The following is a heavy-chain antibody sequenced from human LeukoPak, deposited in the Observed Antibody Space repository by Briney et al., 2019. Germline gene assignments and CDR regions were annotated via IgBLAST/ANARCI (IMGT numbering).Heavy chain of an antibody. CDR1: GFTSSSYW. Sequence: GGSLRLSCAASGFTSSSYWMNWVRQAPGKGLVWVSRIASDGSSTTYADSVKGRFSISRDNAKNTLYLQMNSLRVEDTAVYYCARGRPHGNDYWGQGTLVTVSS. CDR2: IASDGSST. D-gene: IGHD4-23*01. J-gene: IGHJ4*02. CDR3: ARGRPHGNDY. V-gene: IGHV3-74*01.